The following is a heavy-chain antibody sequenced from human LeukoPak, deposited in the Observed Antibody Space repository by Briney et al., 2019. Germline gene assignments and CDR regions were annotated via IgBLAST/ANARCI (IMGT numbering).Heavy chain of an antibody. D-gene: IGHD2-8*01. J-gene: IGHJ5*02. CDR3: ARGARFFIVLMVYATLKGFDP. CDR1: GGSVSSGSYY. CDR2: IYYSGST. V-gene: IGHV4-61*01. Sequence: PSETLSLTCTVSGGSVSSGSYYWSWIRQPPGKGLEWIVYIYYSGSTNYNPSLKSRVTISVDTSKNQFSLKLSSVTAADTAVYYCARGARFFIVLMVYATLKGFDPWGQGTLVTVSS.